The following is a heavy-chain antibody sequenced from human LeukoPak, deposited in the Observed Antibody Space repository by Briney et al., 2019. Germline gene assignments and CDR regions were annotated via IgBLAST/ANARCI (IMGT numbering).Heavy chain of an antibody. CDR1: GYTFTGYY. CDR2: INPNSGGT. CDR3: ARERHNIAAAFRLGY. D-gene: IGHD6-13*01. J-gene: IGHJ4*02. V-gene: IGHV1-2*02. Sequence: ASVKVSCKASGYTFTGYYMHWVRQAPGQGLEWMGWINPNSGGTNYAQKFQGRVTMTRDTSISTAYMELSRLRSDDTAVYYCARERHNIAAAFRLGYWGQGTLVTVSS.